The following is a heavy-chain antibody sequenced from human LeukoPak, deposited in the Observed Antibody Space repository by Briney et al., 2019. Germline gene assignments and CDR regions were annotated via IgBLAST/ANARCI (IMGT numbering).Heavy chain of an antibody. CDR1: GFTFSSYA. D-gene: IGHD4/OR15-4a*01. CDR3: ARLETGLSTHPLDY. Sequence: GGSLRLSCAASGFTFSSYAMHWVRQAPGKGLEWVAVISYDGSNKYYADSVKGRFTISRDNSKNTLYLQMNSLRAEDTAVYYCARLETGLSTHPLDYWGQGTLDTVSS. J-gene: IGHJ4*02. V-gene: IGHV3-30*04. CDR2: ISYDGSNK.